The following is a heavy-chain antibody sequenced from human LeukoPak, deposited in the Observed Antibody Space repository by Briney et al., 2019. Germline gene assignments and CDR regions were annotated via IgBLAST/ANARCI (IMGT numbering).Heavy chain of an antibody. Sequence: GGSLRLSCAASGFTFSSYAMHWVRQAPGKGLEWVAVISYDGSNKYYADSVKGRFTISRDNAKNSLYLQMNSLRAEDTAVYYCARDGYYDYVWGSWDFDYWGQGTLVTVSS. CDR2: ISYDGSNK. D-gene: IGHD3-16*01. V-gene: IGHV3-30*04. CDR3: ARDGYYDYVWGSWDFDY. J-gene: IGHJ4*02. CDR1: GFTFSSYA.